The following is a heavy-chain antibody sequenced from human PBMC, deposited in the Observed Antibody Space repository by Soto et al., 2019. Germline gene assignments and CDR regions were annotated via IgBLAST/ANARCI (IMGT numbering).Heavy chain of an antibody. CDR1: GFTFSSYS. CDR3: ARDTRQLERYYYYYYGMDV. CDR2: ISKGSSEI. Sequence: PGGSLRLSCAASGFTFSSYSMNWVRQAPGKGLEWVAYISKGSSEIYYVDSVRGRFTISRDNAKNSLYLQMNSLRAEDTAVYYCARDTRQLERYYYYYYGMDVWGQGTTVTVSS. D-gene: IGHD1-1*01. V-gene: IGHV3-21*04. J-gene: IGHJ6*02.